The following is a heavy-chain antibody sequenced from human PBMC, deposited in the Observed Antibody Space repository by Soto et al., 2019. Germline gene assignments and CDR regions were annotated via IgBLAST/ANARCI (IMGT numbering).Heavy chain of an antibody. D-gene: IGHD3-10*01. J-gene: IGHJ4*02. CDR1: GFTFSRYA. CDR2: LSRDGSVQ. Sequence: GGSLRLSCAGSGFTFSRYALHWVRLAPGKAMEWVAALSRDGSVQYWLDSVRGRLTISRDNSNNTLYLHMNSLRPEDTGVYYCVRSRSGAVADSFDYWGQGTQVTVS. CDR3: VRSRSGAVADSFDY. V-gene: IGHV3-30*04.